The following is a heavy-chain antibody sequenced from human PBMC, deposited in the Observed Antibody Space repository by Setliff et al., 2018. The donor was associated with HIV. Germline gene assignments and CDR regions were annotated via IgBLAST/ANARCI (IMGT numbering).Heavy chain of an antibody. D-gene: IGHD3-16*02. CDR2: ISGYNDNT. CDR3: ARDKPPFYDYVWGSYRYYYCDY. J-gene: IGHJ4*02. CDR1: GYTFTNYG. V-gene: IGHV1-18*01. Sequence: ASVKVSCKASGYTFTNYGISWVRQAPGQGLEWMGWISGYNDNTNYVQKLHGRVTMTTDTSTSTAYMELRSLTSDDTAVYFCARDKPPFYDYVWGSYRYYYCDYWGQGTLVTVSS.